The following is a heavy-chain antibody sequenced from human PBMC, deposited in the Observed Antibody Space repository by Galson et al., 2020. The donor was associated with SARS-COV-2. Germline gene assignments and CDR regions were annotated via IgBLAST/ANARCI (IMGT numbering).Heavy chain of an antibody. CDR3: ARRPSDAFYI. V-gene: IGHV5-51*01. CDR2: IFTGDSDT. CDR1: GDRFTTYW. Sequence: KIGESLKISCKDFGDRFTTYWLDWVRQKPGKGLEWMGIIFTGDSDTTYSPSFQGQVTISADKSVSTAYLQWSSLKASDTAMYYCARRPSDAFYIWGQGTMVTVSS. J-gene: IGHJ3*02.